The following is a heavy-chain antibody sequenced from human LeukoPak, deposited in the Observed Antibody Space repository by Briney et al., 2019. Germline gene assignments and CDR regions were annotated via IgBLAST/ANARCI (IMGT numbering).Heavy chain of an antibody. D-gene: IGHD2-15*01. CDR2: ISSSSSYI. CDR3: ARDRQRGYCSGGSCYGGDY. J-gene: IGHJ4*02. CDR1: GFIFSTYS. V-gene: IGHV3-21*01. Sequence: GGSLRLSCVASGFIFSTYSMNWVRQAPGKGLEWVSSISSSSSYIYYADSVKGRFTISRDNAKNSLYLQMNSLRAEDTAVYYCARDRQRGYCSGGSCYGGDYWGQGTLVTVSS.